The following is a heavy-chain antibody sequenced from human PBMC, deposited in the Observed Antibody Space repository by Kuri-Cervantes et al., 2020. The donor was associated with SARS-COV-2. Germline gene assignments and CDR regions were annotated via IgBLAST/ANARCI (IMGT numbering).Heavy chain of an antibody. V-gene: IGHV4-34*01. CDR2: INHSGST. CDR1: GGSFSGYY. CDR3: ARRGSDVVVPAAGNWFDP. J-gene: IGHJ5*02. D-gene: IGHD2-2*01. Sequence: SETLSLTCAVYGGSFSGYYWSWIRQPPGKGLEWFGEINHSGSTNYNPSLKSRVTISVDTSKNQFSLKLSSVTAADTAVYYCARRGSDVVVPAAGNWFDPWGQGTLVTVSS.